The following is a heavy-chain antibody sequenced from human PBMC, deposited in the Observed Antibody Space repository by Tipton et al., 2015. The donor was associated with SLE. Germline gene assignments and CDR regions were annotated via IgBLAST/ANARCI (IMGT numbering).Heavy chain of an antibody. J-gene: IGHJ5*01. V-gene: IGHV3-7*01. CDR1: GFTFSDFG. CDR2: IKYDGSEE. Sequence: SLRLSCAASGFTFSDFGMSWVREAPGRGLEWVANIKYDGSEEYYVDSVKGRFTISKDNAKKSLYLQMNSLRAEDTAVYYCATALLRGAYDSWGHGTVVTVSS. D-gene: IGHD3-10*01. CDR3: ATALLRGAYDS.